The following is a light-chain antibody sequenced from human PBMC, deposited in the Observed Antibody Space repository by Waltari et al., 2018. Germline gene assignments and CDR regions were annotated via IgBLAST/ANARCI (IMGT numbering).Light chain of an antibody. V-gene: IGLV1-47*01. Sequence: QSVLTQPPSASGTPGQRVTLPCSGSSSTIGSNYVYWYQPLPGPAPKLLIYRNNQRPSGVPDRFSGSKSGTSASLAISGLRSEDEADYYCAAWDDSLSGWVFGGGTKLTVL. CDR2: RNN. CDR1: SSTIGSNY. CDR3: AAWDDSLSGWV. J-gene: IGLJ3*02.